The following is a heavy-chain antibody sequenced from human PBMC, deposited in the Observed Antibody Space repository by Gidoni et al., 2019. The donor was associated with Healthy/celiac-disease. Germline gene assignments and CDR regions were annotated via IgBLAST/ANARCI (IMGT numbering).Heavy chain of an antibody. CDR1: GGSISSGGYS. CDR2: IYHSGST. V-gene: IGHV4-30-2*01. Sequence: QLQLQESGSGLVKPSQTLSLTCAVPGGSISSGGYSWSWIRQPPGKGLEWIGYIYHSGSTYYNPSLKSRVTISVDRSKNQFSLKLSSVTAADTAVYYCARGGFDSSGYHPYFQHWGQGTLVTVSS. D-gene: IGHD3-22*01. CDR3: ARGGFDSSGYHPYFQH. J-gene: IGHJ1*01.